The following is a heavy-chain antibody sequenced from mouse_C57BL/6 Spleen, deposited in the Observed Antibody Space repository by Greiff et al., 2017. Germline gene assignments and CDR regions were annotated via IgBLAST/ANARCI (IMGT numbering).Heavy chain of an antibody. Sequence: VQLQQPGAELVMPGASVKLSCKASGYTFTSYWMHWVKQRPGQGLEWIGELDPSDSYTNYNQKFKGKSTLTVDKSSSTAYMQLSSLTSEDSAVYYCARRDGYYGYFDVWGTGTTVTVSS. CDR3: ARRDGYYGYFDV. CDR2: LDPSDSYT. D-gene: IGHD2-3*01. V-gene: IGHV1-69*01. J-gene: IGHJ1*03. CDR1: GYTFTSYW.